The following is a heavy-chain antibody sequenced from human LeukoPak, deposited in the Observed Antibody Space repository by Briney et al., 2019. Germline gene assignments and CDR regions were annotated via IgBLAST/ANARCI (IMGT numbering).Heavy chain of an antibody. Sequence: PSETLPLTCTVCGDSVSSYHWSWIRQPPGKGLEWIGYIDTSGTTNYSPSLKSRVIISVDTSKNQFSLKLSSVTAADTAVYYCGGIVTAGTVDYWGQGILVTVSS. V-gene: IGHV4-4*09. CDR3: GGIVTAGTVDY. J-gene: IGHJ4*02. D-gene: IGHD2-2*01. CDR1: GDSVSSYH. CDR2: IDTSGTT.